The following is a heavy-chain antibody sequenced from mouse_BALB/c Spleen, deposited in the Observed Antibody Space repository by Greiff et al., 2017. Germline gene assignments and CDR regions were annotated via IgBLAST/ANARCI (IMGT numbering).Heavy chain of an antibody. CDR2: FSYGGGNA. Sequence: EVMLVESGGGLVQPGGSLKLSCAASGFTLSDYYMYWVRQTPEKRLEWVARFSYGGGNAYYPDTVRGRFTISRDNARNTLYLQMSRLKSEDTAMYYCARRDYDDAAWFAYWGQGTLVTVSA. CDR1: GFTLSDYY. J-gene: IGHJ3*01. V-gene: IGHV5-12*01. D-gene: IGHD2-4*01. CDR3: ARRDYDDAAWFAY.